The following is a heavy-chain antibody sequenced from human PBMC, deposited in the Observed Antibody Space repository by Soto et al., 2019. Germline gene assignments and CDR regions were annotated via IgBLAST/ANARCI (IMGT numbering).Heavy chain of an antibody. J-gene: IGHJ4*02. CDR1: GYIFTNHY. Sequence: QVQLVQSGAEVKKPGASVKVSCKASGYIFTNHYIHWVRQAPGQGLEWMGIINPSGGSTNYLQKLQGRITMTRDTSTSTVYMELSSLRSEDTAVYFCAIADYYDSSGFYYDCWGQGTLVTVSS. CDR3: AIADYYDSSGFYYDC. CDR2: INPSGGST. D-gene: IGHD3-22*01. V-gene: IGHV1-46*01.